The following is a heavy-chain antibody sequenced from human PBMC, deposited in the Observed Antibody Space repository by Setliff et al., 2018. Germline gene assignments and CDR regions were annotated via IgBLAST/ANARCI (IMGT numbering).Heavy chain of an antibody. J-gene: IGHJ3*02. D-gene: IGHD3-10*01. CDR1: GASFSDYY. Sequence: PSETLSLTCTVYGASFSDYYWSWIRQPAGKGLEWIGRISTSESSNYNPSLNSRVTISLDTSKNQFSLKLSSVTAADAAVYYCARTMVQTKLRAFDIWGQGTMVTVSS. CDR3: ARTMVQTKLRAFDI. CDR2: ISTSESS. V-gene: IGHV4-4*07.